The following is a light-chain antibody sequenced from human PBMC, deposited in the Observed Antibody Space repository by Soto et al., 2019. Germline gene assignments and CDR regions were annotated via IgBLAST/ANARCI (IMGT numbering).Light chain of an antibody. Sequence: CRASQSVSSNLALYQKKPAHAPSLLIYASXRATGIPARFSGSGSATDFTLNISSLEAEDFAVYYCQQRHGLPTTFGGGGNVAIK. V-gene: IGKV3-11*01. CDR1: QSVSSN. J-gene: IGKJ3*01. CDR3: QQRHGLPTT. CDR2: AS.